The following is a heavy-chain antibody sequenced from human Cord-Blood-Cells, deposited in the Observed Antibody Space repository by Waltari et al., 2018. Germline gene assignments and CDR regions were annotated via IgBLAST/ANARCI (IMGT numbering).Heavy chain of an antibody. CDR2: IIPIFGTA. CDR3: ARDPEDYYYDSSGYYDY. D-gene: IGHD3-22*01. Sequence: QVQLVQSGAEVKKPGSSVKVSCKASGGTFSSYAISCVRQAPAQGLEWMGGIIPIFGTANYAQKFQGRVTITADESTSTAYMELSSLRSEDTAVYYCARDPEDYYYDSSGYYDYWGQGTLVTVSS. J-gene: IGHJ4*02. V-gene: IGHV1-69*01. CDR1: GGTFSSYA.